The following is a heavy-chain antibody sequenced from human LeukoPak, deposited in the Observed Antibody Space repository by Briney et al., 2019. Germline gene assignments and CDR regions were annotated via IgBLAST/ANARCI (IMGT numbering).Heavy chain of an antibody. CDR3: ARPYYSNYYYYGMDV. D-gene: IGHD4-11*01. V-gene: IGHV3-74*01. CDR2: LNSDGSGT. Sequence: GGSLRLSCAASGFTFSSYWMHWVRQAPGKGLVWVSRLNSDGSGTTYADSVKGRFTISRDNAKNTLYLQMNSLRAEDTAVYYCARPYYSNYYYYGMDVWGQGTTVTVSS. CDR1: GFTFSSYW. J-gene: IGHJ6*02.